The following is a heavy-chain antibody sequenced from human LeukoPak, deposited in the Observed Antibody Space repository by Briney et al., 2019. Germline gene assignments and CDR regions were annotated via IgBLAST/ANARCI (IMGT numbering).Heavy chain of an antibody. CDR2: INHSGST. Sequence: SETLSLTCAVYGGSFNGYYWTWIRQPPGKGLEWIGEINHSGSTDYNPSLKSRVTISVDTSKNQFSLNLTSVTAADTAIYYCAAKPRVAVAAAYYYGVDVWGQGTTVTVSS. V-gene: IGHV4-34*01. J-gene: IGHJ6*02. CDR1: GGSFNGYY. D-gene: IGHD6-19*01. CDR3: AAKPRVAVAAAYYYGVDV.